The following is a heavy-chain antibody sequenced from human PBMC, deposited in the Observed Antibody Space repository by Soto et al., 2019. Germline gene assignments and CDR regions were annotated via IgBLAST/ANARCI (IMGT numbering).Heavy chain of an antibody. D-gene: IGHD1-26*01. J-gene: IGHJ6*02. V-gene: IGHV1-18*01. Sequence: ASVKVSCKASGYTFTSCGISWVRQAPGQGLEWMGWISAYNGNTNYAQKLQGRVTMTTDTSTSTAYMELRSLRSDDTAVYYCARDQVGATGSGHYYYGMDVWGHGTTVTVSS. CDR2: ISAYNGNT. CDR3: ARDQVGATGSGHYYYGMDV. CDR1: GYTFTSCG.